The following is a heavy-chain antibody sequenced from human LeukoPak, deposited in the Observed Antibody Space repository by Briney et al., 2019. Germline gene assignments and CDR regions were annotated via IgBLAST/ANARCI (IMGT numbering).Heavy chain of an antibody. J-gene: IGHJ5*02. D-gene: IGHD6-13*01. CDR1: GYSISSGYY. CDR3: ARGYFSSWYINWFDP. V-gene: IGHV4-38-2*02. Sequence: SETLPLTCTVSGYSISSGYYWGWIRQPPGKGLEWIGTIYHSGSTYYNPSLKSRVTISVDTSKNQFSLKLSSVTAADTAVYYCARGYFSSWYINWFDPWGQGTLVTVSS. CDR2: IYHSGST.